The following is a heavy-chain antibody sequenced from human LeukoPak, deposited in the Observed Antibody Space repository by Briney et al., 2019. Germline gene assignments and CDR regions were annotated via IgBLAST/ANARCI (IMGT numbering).Heavy chain of an antibody. V-gene: IGHV1-8*01. J-gene: IGHJ5*02. CDR2: VNPDTGKT. CDR1: GYTFISYG. Sequence: ASVKVSCKASGYTFISYGISWVRQATGQGLEWMGWVNPDTGKTGYAQKFQGRVTMTRNTSITTAYMEVNDLSSEDTAVYYCARGYDILTGHNWFDPWGQGTLVTVSS. D-gene: IGHD3-9*01. CDR3: ARGYDILTGHNWFDP.